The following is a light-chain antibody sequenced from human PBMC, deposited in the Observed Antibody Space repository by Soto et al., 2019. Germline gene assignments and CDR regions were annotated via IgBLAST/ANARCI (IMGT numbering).Light chain of an antibody. Sequence: DIQMTQSPSSLSASVRDRVTITCRASQGISSYLAWYQQKPGKVPKLLIYAASTLQSGVPSRFSGSGSGTDFTLTINRLEPEDFATYYCQQYDTSPYTFGQGTKLDIK. J-gene: IGKJ2*01. V-gene: IGKV1-27*01. CDR3: QQYDTSPYT. CDR1: QGISSY. CDR2: AAS.